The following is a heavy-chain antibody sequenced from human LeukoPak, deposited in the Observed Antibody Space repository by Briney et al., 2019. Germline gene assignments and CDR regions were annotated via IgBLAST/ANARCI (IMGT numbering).Heavy chain of an antibody. CDR2: IYYSGST. D-gene: IGHD3-22*01. J-gene: IGHJ6*02. V-gene: IGHV4-30-4*01. CDR1: GGSISSGDYY. Sequence: SETLSLTCTVSGGSISSGDYYWSWIRQPPGKGLEWIGYIYYSGSTYYNPFLKSRVTISVDTSKNQFSLKLSSVTAADTAVYYCARDIVMASVDVWGQGTTVTVSS. CDR3: ARDIVMASVDV.